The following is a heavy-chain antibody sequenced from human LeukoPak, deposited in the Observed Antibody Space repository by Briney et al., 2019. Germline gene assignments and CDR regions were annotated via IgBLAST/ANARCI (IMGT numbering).Heavy chain of an antibody. CDR1: GFTFSSYD. CDR2: IGTAGDT. D-gene: IGHD6-19*01. J-gene: IGHJ3*02. CDR3: ARGGRSSGWYWAFDI. V-gene: IGHV3-13*01. Sequence: PGGSLRLSCAASGFTFSSYDMHWVRQATGKGLEWVSAIGTAGDTYYPGSVKGRFTISRENAKNSLYLQMNSLRAGDTAVYYCARGGRSSGWYWAFDIWGQGTMVTVSS.